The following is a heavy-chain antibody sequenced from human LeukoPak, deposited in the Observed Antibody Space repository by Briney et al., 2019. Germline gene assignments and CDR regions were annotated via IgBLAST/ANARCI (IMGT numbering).Heavy chain of an antibody. CDR2: ISWDGGIT. CDR3: AKDSNTGGYSFDS. D-gene: IGHD5-12*01. Sequence: PGGSLRLSCAASGFTFHHYSIHWVRQPPGKGLEWVSLISWDGGITYYADSVRGRFTISRDNSKNSLSLQMDSLRAEDTALYYCAKDSNTGGYSFDSWGQGTLVTVSS. CDR1: GFTFHHYS. J-gene: IGHJ4*02. V-gene: IGHV3-43*01.